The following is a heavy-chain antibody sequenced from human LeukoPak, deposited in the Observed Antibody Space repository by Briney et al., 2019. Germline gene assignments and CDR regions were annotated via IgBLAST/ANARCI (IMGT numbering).Heavy chain of an antibody. J-gene: IGHJ4*02. V-gene: IGHV3-21*01. Sequence: GGSLRLSCAASGFTFRTYVMKRVRQAPGKGLEWVSTIGSSGSFMYYADSVRGRFTISRDNAKNSLYLQMNSLRAEDAAVYYCAREDYSSGNPTIDNWGQGTLVTVSS. D-gene: IGHD3-10*01. CDR2: IGSSGSFM. CDR1: GFTFRTYV. CDR3: AREDYSSGNPTIDN.